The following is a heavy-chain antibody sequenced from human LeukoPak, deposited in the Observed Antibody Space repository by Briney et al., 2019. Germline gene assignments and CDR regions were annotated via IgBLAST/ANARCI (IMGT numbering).Heavy chain of an antibody. CDR3: ARDSVGDYSNFDY. V-gene: IGHV4-39*07. Sequence: SETLSLTCTVSGGSISSSGYYWGWIRQPPGKGLEWIGSIYYSGSTYYNPSLKSRVTISIDTSKNQFSLKLSSVTAADTAVYYCARDSVGDYSNFDYWGQGTLVTVSS. CDR2: IYYSGST. J-gene: IGHJ4*02. D-gene: IGHD4-17*01. CDR1: GGSISSSGYY.